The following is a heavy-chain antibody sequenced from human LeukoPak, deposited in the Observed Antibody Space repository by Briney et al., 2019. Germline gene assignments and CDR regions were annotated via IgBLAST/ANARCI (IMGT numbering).Heavy chain of an antibody. CDR3: AKDRWELLYAFDI. V-gene: IGHV3-30*02. CDR2: IRYDGSNK. D-gene: IGHD1-26*01. CDR1: GFTFSSYG. Sequence: GGSLRLSCATSGFTFSSYGMHWVRQAPGKGLEWVAFIRYDGSNKYYADSVKGRFTISRDNSKNTLYLQMNSLRAEDTAVYYCAKDRWELLYAFDIWGQGTMVTVSS. J-gene: IGHJ3*02.